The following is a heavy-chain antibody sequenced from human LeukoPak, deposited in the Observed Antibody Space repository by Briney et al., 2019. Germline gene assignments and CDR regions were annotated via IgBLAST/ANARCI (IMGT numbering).Heavy chain of an antibody. CDR3: AREGGHYYGSGSYTPNFYGMDV. J-gene: IGHJ6*02. Sequence: GGSLRLPCAASGFTFNIYAIHWVRQAPGKGLEWVAVISFDGINKYYADSVKGRFTNSRDNSKNTLYLQMNSLRAEDTAVYYCAREGGHYYGSGSYTPNFYGMDVWGQGTTVTVSS. D-gene: IGHD3-10*01. CDR2: ISFDGINK. CDR1: GFTFNIYA. V-gene: IGHV3-30-3*01.